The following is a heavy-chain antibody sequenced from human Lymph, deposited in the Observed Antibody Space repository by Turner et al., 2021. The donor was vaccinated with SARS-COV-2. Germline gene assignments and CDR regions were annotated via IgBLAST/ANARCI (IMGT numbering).Heavy chain of an antibody. J-gene: IGHJ4*02. V-gene: IGHV1-3*01. D-gene: IGHD3-3*01. Sequence: SVKVSCKASGSTFTTYAMHWVRQAPGQRLEWMGWINAGNGNTKYSQKLQGRVTITRDTSASTAYMELSSLRSEDTAVYYGARGKSPLLRFLEWLLSLDYWGQGTLVTVSS. CDR3: ARGKSPLLRFLEWLLSLDY. CDR2: INAGNGNT. CDR1: GSTFTTYA.